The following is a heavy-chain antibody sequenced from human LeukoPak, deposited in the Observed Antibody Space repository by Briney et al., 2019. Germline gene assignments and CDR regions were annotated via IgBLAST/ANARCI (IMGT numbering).Heavy chain of an antibody. V-gene: IGHV3-7*01. CDR3: LREETIVVIREPPP. CDR1: GFTFSSYW. CDR2: IKQDGSEK. J-gene: IGHJ4*02. Sequence: GGSLRLSCAASGFTFSSYWMSWVRQAPGKGLEWVANIKQDGSEKYYVDSVKGRFTISRDNAKNSLYLQMNSLRAEDTAIYYCLREETIVVIREPPPRGQGTLVTVSS. D-gene: IGHD3-22*01.